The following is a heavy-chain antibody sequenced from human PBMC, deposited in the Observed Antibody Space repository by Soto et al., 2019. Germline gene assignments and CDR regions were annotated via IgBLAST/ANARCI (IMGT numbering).Heavy chain of an antibody. CDR2: IYHTGSS. J-gene: IGHJ5*02. CDR1: GVSISSGDFY. CDR3: AREDPILNWFDP. Sequence: PSETLSLTCTVSGVSISSGDFYWSWIRQPPGKGLEWIGYIYHTGSSQYHPPLRGRVAFSMDTSKNQFSLKLSSVTAADTAVYYCAREDPILNWFDPWGQGTLVTVSS. V-gene: IGHV4-30-4*01.